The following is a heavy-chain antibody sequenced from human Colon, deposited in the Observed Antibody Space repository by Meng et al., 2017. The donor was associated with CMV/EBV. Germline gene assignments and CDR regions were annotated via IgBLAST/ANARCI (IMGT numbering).Heavy chain of an antibody. CDR2: VYYNKNT. D-gene: IGHD2-15*01. Sequence: ASSSHRNCVGWTHQNAGRGLEWIENVYYNKNTYYKTSLISRSTISVDTPKNQFSLNVSSVNTTDTAVDYAARHSGYDRERLYYLDHWGPGTLVTVSS. V-gene: IGHV4-39*01. CDR3: ARHSGYDRERLYYLDH. J-gene: IGHJ4*02. CDR1: ASSSHRNC.